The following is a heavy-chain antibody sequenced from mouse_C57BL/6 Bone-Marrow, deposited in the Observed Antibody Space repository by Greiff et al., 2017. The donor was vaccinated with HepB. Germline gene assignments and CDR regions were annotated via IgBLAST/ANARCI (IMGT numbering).Heavy chain of an antibody. J-gene: IGHJ1*03. CDR1: GYSITRGYY. CDR2: ISYDGSN. CDR3: ARETGNWYCDV. V-gene: IGHV3-6*01. D-gene: IGHD4-1*01. Sequence: EVQLQQSGPGLVKPSQSLSLTCSVTGYSITRGYYWNWIRQFPGNKLEWMGYISYDGSNNYNPSLKNRISITRDTSKNQFFLKLNSVTTEDTATYVCARETGNWYCDVWDTGTTVTVS.